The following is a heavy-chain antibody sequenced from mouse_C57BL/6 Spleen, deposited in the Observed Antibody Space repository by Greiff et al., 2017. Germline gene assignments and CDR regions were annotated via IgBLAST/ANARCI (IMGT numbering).Heavy chain of an antibody. V-gene: IGHV1-52*01. D-gene: IGHD5-5*01. CDR3: ARGAETTYYAMDY. CDR1: GYTFTSYW. Sequence: QVQLQQPGAELVRPGSSVKLSCKASGYTFTSYWMHWVKQRPIQGLEWIGNIDPSDSETNYNQKFKDKATLTVDKSSSTAYMQLSSLTSEDSAVYYCARGAETTYYAMDYWGQGTSVTVSS. J-gene: IGHJ4*01. CDR2: IDPSDSET.